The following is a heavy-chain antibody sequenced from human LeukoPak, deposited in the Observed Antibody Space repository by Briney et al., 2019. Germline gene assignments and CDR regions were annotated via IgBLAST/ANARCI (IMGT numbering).Heavy chain of an antibody. Sequence: PSETLSLTCTVSGGSISSSSYYWGWIRQPPGKGLEWIGSIYYSGSTYYNPSLKSRVTISVDTSKNQFSLKLSSVTAADTAVYYCARGGPYYDFWSGYSDYWGQGTLVTVSS. CDR1: GGSISSSSYY. CDR3: ARGGPYYDFWSGYSDY. J-gene: IGHJ4*02. V-gene: IGHV4-39*07. CDR2: IYYSGST. D-gene: IGHD3-3*01.